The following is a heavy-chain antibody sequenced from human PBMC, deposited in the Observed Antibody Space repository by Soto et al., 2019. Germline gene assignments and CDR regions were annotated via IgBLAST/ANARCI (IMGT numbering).Heavy chain of an antibody. V-gene: IGHV1-46*01. CDR3: ARDLPTVVLSYYGMDV. CDR2: INPSGGST. J-gene: IGHJ6*02. Sequence: GASVKVSCKASGYTFTSYYMHWVRQAPGQGLEWMGIINPSGGSTNYAQKFQGRVTMTRDTSTSTVYMELSSLRSEDTAVYYCARDLPTVVLSYYGMDVWGQGTTVTVSS. CDR1: GYTFTSYY. D-gene: IGHD4-17*01.